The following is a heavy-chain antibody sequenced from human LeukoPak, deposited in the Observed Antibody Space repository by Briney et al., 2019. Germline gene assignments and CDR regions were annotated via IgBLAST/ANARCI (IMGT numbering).Heavy chain of an antibody. CDR2: MNPNSGNT. Sequence: ASVKVSCKASGYTFTSYDINWVRQATGQGLEWMGWMNPNSGNTGYAQKFQGRVTITRNTSISTAYMELSSLRSEDTAVYYCARGLGSSWYGDAFDIWGQGTMVTVSS. D-gene: IGHD6-13*01. J-gene: IGHJ3*02. CDR3: ARGLGSSWYGDAFDI. V-gene: IGHV1-8*03. CDR1: GYTFTSYD.